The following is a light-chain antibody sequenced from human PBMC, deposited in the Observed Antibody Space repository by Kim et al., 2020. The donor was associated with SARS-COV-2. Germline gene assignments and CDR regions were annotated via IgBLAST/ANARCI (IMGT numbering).Light chain of an antibody. Sequence: EFALTQSPRTLSLSPGERATLSCRASQTVGYYLAWYQQKPGQAPRLLIYDASNRATGIPARFSGSGSGTDFTLTISSLEPEDFAVYYCQQHNKWPLTFGGGTKVDIK. CDR2: DAS. V-gene: IGKV3-11*01. J-gene: IGKJ4*02. CDR3: QQHNKWPLT. CDR1: QTVGYY.